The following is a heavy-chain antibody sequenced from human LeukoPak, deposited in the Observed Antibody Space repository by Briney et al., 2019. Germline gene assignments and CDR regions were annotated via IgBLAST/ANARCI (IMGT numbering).Heavy chain of an antibody. J-gene: IGHJ3*02. Sequence: ASVKVSCKASGYTFTSYAMHWVRRAPGQRLEWMGWINAANGDTKYSQKFQGRVTIGRDTSASTAYMELRSLRSDDTAVYYCARVRYYYDSSGYYYGVGAFDIWGQGTMVTVS. V-gene: IGHV1-3*01. CDR2: INAANGDT. CDR1: GYTFTSYA. D-gene: IGHD3-22*01. CDR3: ARVRYYYDSSGYYYGVGAFDI.